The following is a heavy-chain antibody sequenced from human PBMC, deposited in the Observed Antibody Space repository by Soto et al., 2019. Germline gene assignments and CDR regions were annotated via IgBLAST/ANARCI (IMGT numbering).Heavy chain of an antibody. Sequence: QVQLQESGPGLVKSSETLSLICFVSGEALGSGQSYWNWIRQAPGKGLEWIGQTFVTGATKYSASLKSRVTMAVDTSKSQISLTLTAGTAADSATYFCARGRSDSAGSSFGRRMDVWGQGTTVTVSS. CDR2: TFVTGAT. D-gene: IGHD3-10*01. CDR1: GEALGSGQSY. CDR3: ARGRSDSAGSSFGRRMDV. V-gene: IGHV4-61*01. J-gene: IGHJ6*02.